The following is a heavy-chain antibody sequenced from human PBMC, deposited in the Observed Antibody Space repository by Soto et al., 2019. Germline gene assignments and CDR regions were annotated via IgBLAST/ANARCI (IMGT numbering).Heavy chain of an antibody. Sequence: EVQLLESGGGLVQPGGSLRLSCAVSGFTFSNYAMSWVRQAPGKGLEWVSTISGSGGGTFHADSVRGRFTISRDNSKNTLFLQMNSLRAEDTAVYYCATSSIFAPDIVVVIPATNPTYFQHWGQGTLVTVSS. CDR2: ISGSGGGT. CDR3: ATSSIFAPDIVVVIPATNPTYFQH. J-gene: IGHJ1*01. D-gene: IGHD2-15*01. V-gene: IGHV3-23*01. CDR1: GFTFSNYA.